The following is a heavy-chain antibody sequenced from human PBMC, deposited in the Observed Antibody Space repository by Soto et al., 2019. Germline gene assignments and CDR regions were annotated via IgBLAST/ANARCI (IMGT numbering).Heavy chain of an antibody. CDR1: GFTFSSYA. CDR3: ARDKYNWNEIFGYYYGMDV. Sequence: QVQLVEAGGGVVQPGRSLRLSCAASGFTFSSYAMHWVRQAPGTGLEWVAVISYDGSNKYYADSVKGRFTISRDNSKNTLYLQMNSLRAEDTAVYYCARDKYNWNEIFGYYYGMDVWGQGTTVTVSS. CDR2: ISYDGSNK. V-gene: IGHV3-30-3*01. J-gene: IGHJ6*02. D-gene: IGHD1-1*01.